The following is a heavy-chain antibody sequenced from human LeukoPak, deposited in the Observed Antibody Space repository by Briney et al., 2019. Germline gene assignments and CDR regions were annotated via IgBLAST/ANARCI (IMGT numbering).Heavy chain of an antibody. J-gene: IGHJ5*01. CDR1: GFTFSSYW. Sequence: GGSLRLSCAASGFTFSSYWMSWVRQAPGKGLEWVANIKQDGSEKYYVDSVKGRFTISRDSAKNSLYLQMNSLRAADTAVYYCARHRGGAIAVVLAADNWFDSWGQGTLGTVSS. D-gene: IGHD2-15*01. CDR2: IKQDGSEK. V-gene: IGHV3-7*01. CDR3: ARHRGGAIAVVLAADNWFDS.